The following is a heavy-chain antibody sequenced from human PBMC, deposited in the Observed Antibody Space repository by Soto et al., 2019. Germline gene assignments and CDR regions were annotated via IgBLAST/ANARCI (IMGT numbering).Heavy chain of an antibody. CDR1: GFTFSNYA. D-gene: IGHD6-13*01. CDR3: AKDQGSSWYEIDY. V-gene: IGHV3-23*01. J-gene: IGHJ4*02. CDR2: ISGSGGST. Sequence: EVQLLESGGGLVQPGGSLRLSGAASGFTFSNYAVTWVRQAPGKGLEWVSTISGSGGSTYYADSVKGRFTISRDNSQNTLYLQMNSLRAEDTAVYYCAKDQGSSWYEIDYWGQVTLFTVSS.